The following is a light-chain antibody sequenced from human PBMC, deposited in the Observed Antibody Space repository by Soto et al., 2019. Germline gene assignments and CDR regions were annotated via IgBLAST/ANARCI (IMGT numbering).Light chain of an antibody. Sequence: DILLTQSPGTLSLSPGETATLSCRASQSVSSDFLAWYQQKPGQSPRLLIYGASLRVTGIPDRFSGSGSGTDFTLSISSLQPEDFVVYYCQQRSNWPPWTFGQGTKVEIK. CDR1: QSVSSDF. CDR2: GAS. CDR3: QQRSNWPPWT. V-gene: IGKV3D-20*02. J-gene: IGKJ1*01.